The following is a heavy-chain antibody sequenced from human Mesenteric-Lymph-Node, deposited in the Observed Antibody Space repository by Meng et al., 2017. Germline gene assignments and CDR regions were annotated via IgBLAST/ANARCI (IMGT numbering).Heavy chain of an antibody. CDR1: RFTFSSYS. CDR2: ITRSGRYI. D-gene: IGHD4-23*01. Sequence: EVQLVESGGGLVKPGGSLRLSCAASRFTFSSYSMNWVRQAPGKGLEWVSSITRSGRYIYYADSVKGRFTISRDNAKNSLYLQMNSLRVEDTAVYYCASNGGGSDYWGQGTLVTVSS. J-gene: IGHJ4*02. CDR3: ASNGGGSDY. V-gene: IGHV3-21*01.